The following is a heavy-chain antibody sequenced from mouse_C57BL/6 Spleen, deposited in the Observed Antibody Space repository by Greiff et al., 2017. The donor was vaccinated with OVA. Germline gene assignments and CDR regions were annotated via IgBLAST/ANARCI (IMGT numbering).Heavy chain of an antibody. CDR2: IDPSDSET. CDR3: ARGAAQASCMDY. CDR1: GYTFTSYW. D-gene: IGHD3-2*02. Sequence: QVQLQQPGAELVRPGSSVKLSCKASGYTFTSYWMHWVKQRPIQGLEWIGNIDPSDSETHYNQKFKDKATLTVDKSSSTAYMQLSSLTSEDSAVYDGARGAAQASCMDYWGQGTSVTVSS. J-gene: IGHJ4*01. V-gene: IGHV1-52*01.